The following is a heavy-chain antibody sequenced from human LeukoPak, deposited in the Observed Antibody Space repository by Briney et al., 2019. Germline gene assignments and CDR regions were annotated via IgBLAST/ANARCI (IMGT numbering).Heavy chain of an antibody. Sequence: PSETLSLTCAVYGGSFSGYYWSWIRQPPGKGLEWIGEINHSGSTNYNPSLKSRVTISVDTSKNQFSLKLSPVTAADTAVYYCASGATVVPSQWLVLREFDYWGQGTLVTVSS. D-gene: IGHD6-19*01. V-gene: IGHV4-34*01. CDR1: GGSFSGYY. CDR3: ASGATVVPSQWLVLREFDY. J-gene: IGHJ4*02. CDR2: INHSGST.